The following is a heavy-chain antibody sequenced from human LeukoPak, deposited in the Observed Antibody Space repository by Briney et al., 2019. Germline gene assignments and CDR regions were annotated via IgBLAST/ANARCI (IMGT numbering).Heavy chain of an antibody. V-gene: IGHV1-18*01. CDR1: GYTFTSYG. CDR2: ISAYNGNT. Sequence: GASVKVSCKASGYTFTSYGISWVRQAPGQGLEWMGWISAYNGNTNYAQKLQGRVTMTTDTSTSTAYMELRSLRSDDTAVYYCARTNLADFWSGYYRYYYYYMDVWGKGTTVTVSS. D-gene: IGHD3-3*01. CDR3: ARTNLADFWSGYYRYYYYYMDV. J-gene: IGHJ6*03.